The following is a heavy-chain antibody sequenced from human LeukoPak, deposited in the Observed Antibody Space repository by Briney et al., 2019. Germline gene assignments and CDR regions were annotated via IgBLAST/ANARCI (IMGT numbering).Heavy chain of an antibody. D-gene: IGHD3-10*01. CDR1: GFTFSNAW. J-gene: IGHJ6*03. CDR3: TTKSMVRGVIRYYYYYMDV. Sequence: GGSLRLSCAASGFTFSNAWMSWVRQTPGKGLEWVGRIKSKTDGGATDYAAPVKCRFTISRDDSKNTLYLQMNSLKTEDTAVYYCTTKSMVRGVIRYYYYYMDVWGKGTTVTVSS. CDR2: IKSKTDGGAT. V-gene: IGHV3-15*01.